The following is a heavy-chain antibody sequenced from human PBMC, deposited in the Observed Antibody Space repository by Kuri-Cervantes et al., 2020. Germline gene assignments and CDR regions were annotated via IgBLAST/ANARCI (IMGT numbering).Heavy chain of an antibody. V-gene: IGHV1-2*02. CDR1: GYTFTGYY. CDR2: INPNSGGT. Sequence: ASVKVSCKASGYTFTGYYMHWVRQAPGQGLEWMGWINPNSGGTNYAQKFQGRVTMTRDTSISTAYMELSRLRSDDTAVYCRASPRLGGMTLLDYWGQGTLVTVSS. J-gene: IGHJ4*02. D-gene: IGHD3-16*01. CDR3: ASPRLGGMTLLDY.